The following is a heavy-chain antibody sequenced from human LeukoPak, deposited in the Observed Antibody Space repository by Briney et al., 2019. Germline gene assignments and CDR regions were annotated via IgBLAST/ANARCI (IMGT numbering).Heavy chain of an antibody. CDR2: ISWNSGSI. CDR1: GFTFDDYA. CDR3: AKDIISDYYDSSGYADY. D-gene: IGHD3-22*01. J-gene: IGHJ4*02. Sequence: GGSLRLSCAASGFTFDDYAMHWVRQAPGKGLEWVSGISWNSGSIGYADSVKGRFTISRDNAKNSLYLQMNRLRAEDTALYYCAKDIISDYYDSSGYADYWGQGTLVTVSS. V-gene: IGHV3-9*01.